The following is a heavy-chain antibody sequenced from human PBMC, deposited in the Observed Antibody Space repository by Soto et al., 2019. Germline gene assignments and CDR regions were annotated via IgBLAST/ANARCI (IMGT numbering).Heavy chain of an antibody. J-gene: IGHJ4*02. CDR2: IIPIFGTA. Sequence: GASVKVSCKASGGTFSSYAISWVRQAPGQGLEWMGGIIPIFGTANYAQKFQGRVTITADESTSTAYMELSSLRSGDTAVYYCARLYSSGWYFDYWGQGTLVTVS. CDR1: GGTFSSYA. V-gene: IGHV1-69*13. CDR3: ARLYSSGWYFDY. D-gene: IGHD6-19*01.